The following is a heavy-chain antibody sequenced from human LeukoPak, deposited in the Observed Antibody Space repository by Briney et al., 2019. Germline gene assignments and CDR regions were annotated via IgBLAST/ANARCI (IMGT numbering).Heavy chain of an antibody. CDR1: GGSISSYY. CDR3: ARGPRYYDFWSGYQNWFDP. J-gene: IGHJ5*02. D-gene: IGHD3-3*01. CDR2: IYTSGST. V-gene: IGHV4-4*07. Sequence: SETLSLTCTVSGGSISSYYWSWIRQPAGKGLEWIGRIYTSGSTNYNPSLKSRVTMSVDTSKNQFSLKLSSVTAADTAVYYCARGPRYYDFWSGYQNWFDPWGQGTLVTVSS.